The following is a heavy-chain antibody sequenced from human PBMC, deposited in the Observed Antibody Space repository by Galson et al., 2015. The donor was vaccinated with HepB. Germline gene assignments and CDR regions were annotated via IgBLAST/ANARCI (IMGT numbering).Heavy chain of an antibody. CDR3: ARGLAGFGELLPRGPEISVVAFDI. CDR2: INHSGST. J-gene: IGHJ3*02. Sequence: SETLSLTCAVYGGSFSGYYWSWIRQPPGKGLEWIGEINHSGSTNYNPSLKSRVTISVDTSKNQFSLKLSSVTAADTAVYYCARGLAGFGELLPRGPEISVVAFDIWDQGTMVTVSS. V-gene: IGHV4-34*01. CDR1: GGSFSGYY. D-gene: IGHD3-10*01.